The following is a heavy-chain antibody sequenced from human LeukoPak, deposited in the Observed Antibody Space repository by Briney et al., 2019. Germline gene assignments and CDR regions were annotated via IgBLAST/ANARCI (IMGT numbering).Heavy chain of an antibody. Sequence: ASVKVSCKASGGTFSNYAISWVRQAPGQGLEWMGGIIPIFGTANYAQKFQGRVTITTDESTSTAYMELSSLRSEDTAVYYCARDNKYYDFWSGPYYYYMDVWGKGTTVTVSS. CDR3: ARDNKYYDFWSGPYYYYMDV. V-gene: IGHV1-69*05. CDR1: GGTFSNYA. J-gene: IGHJ6*03. D-gene: IGHD3-3*01. CDR2: IIPIFGTA.